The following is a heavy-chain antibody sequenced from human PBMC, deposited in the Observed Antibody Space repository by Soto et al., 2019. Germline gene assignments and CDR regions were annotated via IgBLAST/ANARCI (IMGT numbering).Heavy chain of an antibody. D-gene: IGHD2-15*01. CDR2: IYYSGST. V-gene: IGHV4-59*08. Sequence: SETLSLTCTVSGGSVSIYYWGWIRQSPGKALEWIGYIYYSGSTNYNPSLKSRVTISVDTSNNQFSLRLSSVTAADTAVYYCARYVVVVAAHAFDIWGQGTMVTVSS. J-gene: IGHJ3*02. CDR3: ARYVVVVAAHAFDI. CDR1: GGSVSIYY.